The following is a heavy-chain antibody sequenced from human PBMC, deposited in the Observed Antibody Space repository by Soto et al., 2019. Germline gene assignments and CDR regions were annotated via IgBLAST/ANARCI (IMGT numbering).Heavy chain of an antibody. J-gene: IGHJ6*02. CDR1: SFYA. CDR3: ASTPVTGRYSYYGMDA. Sequence: QVQPVQSGSEVKKPGSSVWVSCKTGSFYAVSWVRQAPGQGLEWMGGLIPVFDTPSYAQKFQGRVTITADESKSTAYMELSSLRSEDTALYYCASTPVTGRYSYYGMDAWDQGIAVAVSS. D-gene: IGHD4-4*01. CDR2: LIPVFDTP. V-gene: IGHV1-69*01.